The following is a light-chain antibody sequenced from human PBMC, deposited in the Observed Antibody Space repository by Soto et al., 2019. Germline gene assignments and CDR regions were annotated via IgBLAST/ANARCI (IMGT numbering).Light chain of an antibody. CDR3: SSYTSSSLLV. CDR2: DVS. V-gene: IGLV2-14*01. CDR1: SSDVGGYNS. J-gene: IGLJ2*01. Sequence: QSALTQPASVSGSPGQSITISCTGTSSDVGGYNSVSWYQQHPGKAPKLMIYDVSHRPSGVSDRFSGSKSGNTAALTISGLQAEDEADYYCSSYTSSSLLVFGGGTKVPS.